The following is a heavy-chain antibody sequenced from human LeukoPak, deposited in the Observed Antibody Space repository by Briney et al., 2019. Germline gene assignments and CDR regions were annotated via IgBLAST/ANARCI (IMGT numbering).Heavy chain of an antibody. J-gene: IGHJ2*01. CDR3: TRRYGGGSLDYFDL. CDR1: GFTFSDHY. CDR2: IRNKPNSYTT. Sequence: GGSLRLPCAASGFTFSDHYMDWVRQAPGKGLEWVGRIRNKPNSYTTEYAASVNGRFTVSRDDSKSSLFLQMDDLKTEDTAVYYCTRRYGGGSLDYFDLWGRGTLVTVSS. D-gene: IGHD4-23*01. V-gene: IGHV3-72*01.